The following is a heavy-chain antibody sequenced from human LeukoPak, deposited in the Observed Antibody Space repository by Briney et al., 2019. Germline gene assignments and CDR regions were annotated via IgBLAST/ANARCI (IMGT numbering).Heavy chain of an antibody. D-gene: IGHD3-10*01. CDR3: ARHPKPMVRGVRVLYYFDY. CDR2: INHSGST. V-gene: IGHV4-39*01. J-gene: IGHJ4*02. Sequence: SETLSLTCTVSGGSISSSSYYWSWIRQPPGKGLEWIGEINHSGSTNYNPSLKSRVTISVDTSKNQFSLKLSSVTAADTAVYYCARHPKPMVRGVRVLYYFDYWGQGTLVTVSS. CDR1: GGSISSSSYY.